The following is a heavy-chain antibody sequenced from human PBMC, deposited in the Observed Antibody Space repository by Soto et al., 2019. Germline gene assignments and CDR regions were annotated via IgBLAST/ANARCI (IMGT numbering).Heavy chain of an antibody. J-gene: IGHJ4*02. D-gene: IGHD2-15*01. CDR1: GISLTASGVG. Sequence: QVTLKESGPTVVKPTQTLTLTCTFSGISLTASGVGVGWIRQPPGKALAWLALIYWDGDQYYNSSLKSRVTITRDTSKNQVVLTMTNVDPVDTATYYCARCGPEGSFEHWGQGTLVTVSS. CDR2: IYWDGDQ. CDR3: ARCGPEGSFEH. V-gene: IGHV2-5*02.